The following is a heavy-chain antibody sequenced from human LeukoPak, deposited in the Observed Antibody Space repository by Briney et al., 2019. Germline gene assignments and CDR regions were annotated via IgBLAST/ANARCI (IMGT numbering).Heavy chain of an antibody. D-gene: IGHD6-13*01. CDR3: AKGFLPTSSSSNYVSFDF. V-gene: IGHV3-23*01. CDR2: IAFSGST. J-gene: IGHJ4*02. Sequence: GGSLRLSCAASGFTFSNYGMHWVRQAPGKGLEWVSAIAFSGSTYYADSVKGRFTISRDDSKNTLYLQMNSLRAEDTAVYYCAKGFLPTSSSSNYVSFDFWGQGTLVTVSS. CDR1: GFTFSNYG.